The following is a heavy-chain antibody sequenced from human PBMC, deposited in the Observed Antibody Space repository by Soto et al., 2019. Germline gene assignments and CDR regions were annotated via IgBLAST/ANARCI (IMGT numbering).Heavy chain of an antibody. CDR1: CGSVISSFFY. CDR2: IYYTGTT. CDR3: ARLTTSSGWSLFDS. V-gene: IGHV4-61*01. Sequence: PSETLSLTCTFSCGSVISSFFYWSWVRQPPGQRLEWIGYIYYTGTTNYNPSLASRVAMSVDTSKKQFTLNLRSLTAADTARYYCARLTTSSGWSLFDSWGQGMLVTVSS. D-gene: IGHD6-13*01. J-gene: IGHJ4*02.